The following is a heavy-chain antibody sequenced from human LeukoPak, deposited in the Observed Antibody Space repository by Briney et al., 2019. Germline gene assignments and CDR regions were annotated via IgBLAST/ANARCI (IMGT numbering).Heavy chain of an antibody. CDR1: GFTFSSYA. CDR2: MSYDGTSE. D-gene: IGHD5-24*01. J-gene: IGHJ4*02. V-gene: IGHV3-30-3*01. CDR3: VRDRRDGKNLAYHFDF. Sequence: GPLRLSCAASGFTFSSYAMHWVRQAPGKGLEWVAVMSYDGTSEYYADSVRGRFTISRDHSQNMLHLQMNSLRDEDTALYYCVRDRRDGKNLAYHFDFWGQGTLVTVSS.